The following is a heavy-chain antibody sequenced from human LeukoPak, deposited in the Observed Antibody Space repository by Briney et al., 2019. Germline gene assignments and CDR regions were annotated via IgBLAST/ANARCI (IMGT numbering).Heavy chain of an antibody. V-gene: IGHV4-38-2*01. Sequence: SETLSLNCAVSGYSIFSGYYWGWIRQPPGKGLEWLGSMYHSGSPYYNPSLKSRVTISVDTSKNQFSLKLSSVTAADTAVYYCARGLSGSYYEYYFDYWGQGTLVTVSS. D-gene: IGHD3-10*01. CDR1: GYSIFSGYY. CDR3: ARGLSGSYYEYYFDY. CDR2: MYHSGSP. J-gene: IGHJ4*02.